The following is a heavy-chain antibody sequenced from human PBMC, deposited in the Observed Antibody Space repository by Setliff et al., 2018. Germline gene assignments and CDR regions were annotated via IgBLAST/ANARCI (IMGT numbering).Heavy chain of an antibody. CDR2: IRYDGSNK. D-gene: IGHD3-22*01. V-gene: IGHV3-30*02. Sequence: GGSLRLSCAASGFTFSSYGMHWVRQAPGKGLEWVAFIRYDGSNKYYADSVKGRFTISRDNSKNTLYLQMNSLRAEDTAVYYCAKEGGKTYYYDSSGVDFGYWGQGTLVTVSS. CDR1: GFTFSSYG. J-gene: IGHJ4*02. CDR3: AKEGGKTYYYDSSGVDFGY.